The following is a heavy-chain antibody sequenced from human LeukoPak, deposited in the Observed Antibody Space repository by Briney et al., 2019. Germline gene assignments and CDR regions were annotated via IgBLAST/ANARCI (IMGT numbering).Heavy chain of an antibody. D-gene: IGHD6-19*01. CDR2: INPNSGGT. Sequence: ASVKVSCKASGYTFTGYYMHWVRQAPGQGLEWMGWINPNSGGTNYAQKFQGRVTMTRDTSISTAYMELSRLRSDDTAVYYCARDLSSGWYGGFDYWGQGTLVTVSS. CDR3: ARDLSSGWYGGFDY. CDR1: GYTFTGYY. V-gene: IGHV1-2*02. J-gene: IGHJ4*02.